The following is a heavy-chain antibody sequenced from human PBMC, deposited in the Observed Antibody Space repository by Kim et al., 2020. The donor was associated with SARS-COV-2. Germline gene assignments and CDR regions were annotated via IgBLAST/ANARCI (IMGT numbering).Heavy chain of an antibody. D-gene: IGHD3-22*01. CDR2: INHSGST. CDR3: ARGRGYYYDSSGSGEMDV. CDR1: GGSFSGYY. V-gene: IGHV4-34*01. J-gene: IGHJ6*02. Sequence: SETLSLTCAVYGGSFSGYYWSWIRQPPGKGLEWIGEINHSGSTNYNPSLKSRLTISVDASKNQFSLKLSSVTAADTAVYYCARGRGYYYDSSGSGEMDVWGQGTTVTASS.